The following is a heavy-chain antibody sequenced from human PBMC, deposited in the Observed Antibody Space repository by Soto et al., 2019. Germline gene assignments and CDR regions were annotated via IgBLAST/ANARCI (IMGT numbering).Heavy chain of an antibody. CDR3: ARGVPFGWLSA. Sequence: GGSLRLSCAASGFTFSSYDMHWVRQATGKGLEWVSAIGTAGDTYYPGSVKGRFTISRENAKNSLYLQMNSLRAEDTAVYYCARGVPFGWLSAWGQGTLVTASS. CDR1: GFTFSSYD. J-gene: IGHJ5*02. D-gene: IGHD3-9*01. V-gene: IGHV3-13*01. CDR2: IGTAGDT.